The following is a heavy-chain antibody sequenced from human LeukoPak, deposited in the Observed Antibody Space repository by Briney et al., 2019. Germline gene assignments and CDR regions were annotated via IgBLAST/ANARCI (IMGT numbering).Heavy chain of an antibody. Sequence: PSETLSLTCTVSGGSISSYYWSWIRQPPGKGLEWIGYIYYSGSTNYNPSLKSRVTISVDTSKNQFSLKLSSVTAADTAVYYCARERWMSWYSDYWGQGTLVTVSS. CDR3: ARERWMSWYSDY. J-gene: IGHJ4*02. D-gene: IGHD6-13*01. CDR2: IYYSGST. CDR1: GGSISSYY. V-gene: IGHV4-59*12.